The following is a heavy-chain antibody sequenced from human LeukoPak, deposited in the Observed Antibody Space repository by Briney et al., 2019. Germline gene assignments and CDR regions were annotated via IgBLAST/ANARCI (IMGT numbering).Heavy chain of an antibody. CDR3: AKPPPDSSSWLFDY. CDR2: ISGSGGST. CDR1: GFTFSTSA. D-gene: IGHD6-13*01. Sequence: GGSLRLSCAASGFTFSTSALSWVRQAPGKGLEWVSSISGSGGSTYYADSVRGRFTISRDNSKNTLYLQMNSLRAEDTAVYYCAKPPPDSSSWLFDYWGQGTLVTVSS. V-gene: IGHV3-23*01. J-gene: IGHJ4*02.